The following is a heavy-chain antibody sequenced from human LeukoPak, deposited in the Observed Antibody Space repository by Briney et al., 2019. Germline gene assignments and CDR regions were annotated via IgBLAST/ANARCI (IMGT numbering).Heavy chain of an antibody. CDR1: GGTFSSYA. J-gene: IGHJ4*02. Sequence: SVKVSCKASGGTFSSYAISWVRQAPGQGLEWMGRIIPIFGIANYAQKFQGRVTITTDESTSTAYMELSSLRSEDTAVYYCARTKYPYYDFWSGYFDYWGQGTLVTVSS. D-gene: IGHD3-3*01. CDR2: IIPIFGIA. V-gene: IGHV1-69*05. CDR3: ARTKYPYYDFWSGYFDY.